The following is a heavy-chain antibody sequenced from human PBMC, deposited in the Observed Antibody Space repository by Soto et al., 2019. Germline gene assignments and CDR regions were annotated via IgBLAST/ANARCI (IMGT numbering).Heavy chain of an antibody. CDR3: ARDSNYVGAYDI. CDR2: IYSGGST. CDR1: GFTVGSNY. V-gene: IGHV3-66*01. D-gene: IGHD4-4*01. J-gene: IGHJ3*02. Sequence: GGSLRLSSAAPGFTVGSNYMSWVGQAPGKGLEWVSVIYSGGSTYYADSVKGRFTISRVNSKNTLYLQMNSLRAEDTALYYCARDSNYVGAYDIWAQGTMVTVSS.